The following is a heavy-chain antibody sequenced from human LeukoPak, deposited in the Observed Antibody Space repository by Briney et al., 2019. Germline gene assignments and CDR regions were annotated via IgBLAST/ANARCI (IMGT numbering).Heavy chain of an antibody. Sequence: QTGGSLRLSCAASGFNVSSHYMTWIRQAPGKGLEWVSLIYGADAAYYAESVRGRFMISRDNLKNTLFLQMNSLRVEDTAVYYCVTSTGQQFIPYDYWGQGTHVTVSS. V-gene: IGHV3-66*02. CDR1: GFNVSSHY. J-gene: IGHJ4*02. D-gene: IGHD6-13*01. CDR2: IYGADAA. CDR3: VTSTGQQFIPYDY.